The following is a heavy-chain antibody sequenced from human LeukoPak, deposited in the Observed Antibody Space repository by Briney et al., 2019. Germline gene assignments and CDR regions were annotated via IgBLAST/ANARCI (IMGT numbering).Heavy chain of an antibody. Sequence: SGGSLRLSCAASGFTFSSYSMNWVRQAPGKGLEWVSAISGSGGSTYYADSVKGRFTISRDNSKNTLYLQMNSLRAEDTAVYYCAKETVRGYYSPFDYWGQGTLVTVSS. V-gene: IGHV3-23*01. CDR3: AKETVRGYYSPFDY. CDR2: ISGSGGST. D-gene: IGHD3-22*01. CDR1: GFTFSSYS. J-gene: IGHJ4*02.